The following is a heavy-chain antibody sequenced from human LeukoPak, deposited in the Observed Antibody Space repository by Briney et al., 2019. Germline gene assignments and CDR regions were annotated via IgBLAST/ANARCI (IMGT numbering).Heavy chain of an antibody. J-gene: IGHJ5*02. V-gene: IGHV3-23*01. CDR1: GLTFSNYA. CDR3: AKGMSGSSPYNWFDP. Sequence: GGSLRLSCAVSGLTFSNYAMSWVRQAPGKGLEWVSVIGGSGVNTYYADSVKGRFTISRDNSKNTLFLQMNSLGAEDSAVYYCAKGMSGSSPYNWFDPWGQGTLVTVSS. D-gene: IGHD1-26*01. CDR2: IGGSGVNT.